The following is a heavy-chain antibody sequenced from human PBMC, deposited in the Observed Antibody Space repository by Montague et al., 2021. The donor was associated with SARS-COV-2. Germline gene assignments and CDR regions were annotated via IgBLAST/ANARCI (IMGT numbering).Heavy chain of an antibody. D-gene: IGHD6-13*01. V-gene: IGHV4-39*01. CDR3: ARHKRWRIAAAGRDFDY. Sequence: SETLSLTCTVSGGSISSSSYYWGWNRQPPGKGLVWIGCISYSGSTYYXXXLKSRVTISVDTSKNQFSLKLSSVTAADTAVYYCARHKRWRIAAAGRDFDYWGQGTLVTVSS. CDR1: GGSISSSSYY. J-gene: IGHJ4*01. CDR2: ISYSGST.